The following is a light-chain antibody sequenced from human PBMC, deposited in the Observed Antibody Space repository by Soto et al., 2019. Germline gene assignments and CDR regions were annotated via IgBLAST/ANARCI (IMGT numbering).Light chain of an antibody. V-gene: IGLV1-44*01. CDR3: AACDDSLNGLVV. CDR1: SSNIGRHT. CDR2: TNN. J-gene: IGLJ2*01. Sequence: QSVLTQPPSASGTPGQRVTISCSGSSSNIGRHTVSWYQQVPGMAPKLLIHTNNHRPSGVTDRFSGSKSDSSASLAISGLQSEDEADYYCAACDDSLNGLVVFGGGTQLTVL.